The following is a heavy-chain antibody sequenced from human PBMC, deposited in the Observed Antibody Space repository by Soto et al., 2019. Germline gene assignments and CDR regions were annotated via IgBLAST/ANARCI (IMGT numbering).Heavy chain of an antibody. CDR1: GYICNHYG. CDR2: FGPYIGKT. V-gene: IGHV1-18*01. Sequence: QGQLVQSGAEVRKPGASVKVSCQASGYICNHYGLSWVRQGPGQGLEWVVWFGPYIGKTDYAQKFGDRDTFAAAPYTNTAYMGVRSLTTVDSAFYYCARCYCSVGSCFTGGHFDLWGRGTLVTVSS. D-gene: IGHD6-19*01. J-gene: IGHJ2*01. CDR3: ARCYCSVGSCFTGGHFDL.